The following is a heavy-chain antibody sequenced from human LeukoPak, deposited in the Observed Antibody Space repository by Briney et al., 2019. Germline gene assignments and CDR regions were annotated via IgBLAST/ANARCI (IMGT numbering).Heavy chain of an antibody. D-gene: IGHD3-10*01. CDR3: ACHEERFGELYEGRDY. Sequence: GASVKVSCKASGGTFSSYAISWVRQAPGQGLEWMGRIIPILGIANYAQKFQGRVTMTEDTSTDTAYMELSSLRSEDTAVYYCACHEERFGELYEGRDYWGQGTLVTVSS. V-gene: IGHV1-69*04. J-gene: IGHJ4*02. CDR1: GGTFSSYA. CDR2: IIPILGIA.